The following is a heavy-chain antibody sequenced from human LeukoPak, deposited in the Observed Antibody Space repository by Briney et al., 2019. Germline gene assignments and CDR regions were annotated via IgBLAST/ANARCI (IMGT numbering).Heavy chain of an antibody. J-gene: IGHJ4*02. CDR2: ISSSSYI. CDR1: GFTFSSYS. V-gene: IGHV3-21*01. D-gene: IGHD6-13*01. Sequence: PGGSLRLSCAASGFTFSSYSMNWVRQAPGKGLEWVSSISSSSYIYYADSVKGRFTISRDNAKNSLYLQMNSLRAEDTAVYYCARDSSSSSWYAIDYWGQGTLVTVSS. CDR3: ARDSSSSSWYAIDY.